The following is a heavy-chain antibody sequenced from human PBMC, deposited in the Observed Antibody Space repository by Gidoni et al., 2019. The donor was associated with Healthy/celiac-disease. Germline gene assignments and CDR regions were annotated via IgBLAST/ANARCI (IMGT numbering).Heavy chain of an antibody. J-gene: IGHJ6*02. D-gene: IGHD2-2*02. CDR1: GYSFTSYW. V-gene: IGHV5-10-1*03. CDR3: ARSPLPAAISYYGMDV. Sequence: EVQLVQSGAEVKKPGESLRISCKGSGYSFTSYWISWVRQMPGQGLEWMGRIDPSDSYTNYSPSFQGHVTISADKSISTAYLQWSSLKASDTAMYYCARSPLPAAISYYGMDVWGQGTTVTVSS. CDR2: IDPSDSYT.